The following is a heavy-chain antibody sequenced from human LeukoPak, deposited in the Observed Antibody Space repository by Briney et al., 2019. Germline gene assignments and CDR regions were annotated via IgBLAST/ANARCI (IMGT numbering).Heavy chain of an antibody. D-gene: IGHD3-16*01. CDR2: TSYDGSNK. Sequence: GGSLRLSCAASGFTFSSYGMHWVRQAPGKGLEWVAVTSYDGSNKYYADSVKGRFTISRDNSKNTLYLQMNSLRAEDTAVYYCAKDTPLGAIDYWGQGTLVTVSS. CDR1: GFTFSSYG. V-gene: IGHV3-30*18. J-gene: IGHJ4*02. CDR3: AKDTPLGAIDY.